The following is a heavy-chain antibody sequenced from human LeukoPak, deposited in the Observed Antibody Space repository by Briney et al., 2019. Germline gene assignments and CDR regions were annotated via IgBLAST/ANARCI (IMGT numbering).Heavy chain of an antibody. CDR3: TRLVGAND. CDR1: GFTFSDHA. CDR2: IRNKANSYTT. J-gene: IGHJ4*02. V-gene: IGHV3-72*01. Sequence: GGSLRLSCAASGFTFSDHAMDWVRQAPGKGLEWVGRIRNKANSYTTEYAASVQGRFTVSRDDSMNSLYLQMNSMKTEDTAVYYCTRLVGANDWGQGTLITVSS. D-gene: IGHD1-26*01.